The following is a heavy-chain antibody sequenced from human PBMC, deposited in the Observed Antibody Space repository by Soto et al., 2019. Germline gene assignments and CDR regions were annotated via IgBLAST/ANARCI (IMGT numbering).Heavy chain of an antibody. J-gene: IGHJ6*02. CDR1: GFTFSSYG. D-gene: IGHD3-10*01. CDR2: IWYDGSNK. V-gene: IGHV3-33*01. CDR3: ARDSPYGSGSYRTYYYYGMDV. Sequence: GGSLRLSCAASGFTFSSYGTHWVRQAPGKGLEWVAVIWYDGSNKYYADSVKGRFTISRDNSKNTLYLQMNSLRAEDTAVYYCARDSPYGSGSYRTYYYYGMDVWGQGTTVTVSS.